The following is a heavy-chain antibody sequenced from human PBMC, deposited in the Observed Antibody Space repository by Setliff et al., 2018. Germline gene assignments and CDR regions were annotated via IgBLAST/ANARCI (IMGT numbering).Heavy chain of an antibody. V-gene: IGHV3-21*01. CDR3: ASIDWGENFYNTDV. J-gene: IGHJ6*04. CDR2: ISSGGDDK. CDR1: GFSLNSFR. Sequence: GGSLRLSCAASGFSLNSFRMTWIRQPPGKGLEWVSSISSGGDDKYYADPVKGRFTISRDNADNSLYLQMNSLRVEDTAVYFCASIDWGENFYNTDVWGKGTTVTVSS. D-gene: IGHD7-27*01.